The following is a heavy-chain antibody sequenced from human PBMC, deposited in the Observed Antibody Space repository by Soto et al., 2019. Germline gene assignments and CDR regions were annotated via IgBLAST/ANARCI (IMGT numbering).Heavy chain of an antibody. CDR1: GFTISDVW. CDR3: TTDSHLSTRLVRFDF. V-gene: IGHV3-15*07. J-gene: IGHJ4*01. Sequence: EVQLVESGGGLVKPGGSLRLSCAASGFTISDVWLNWVRQAPGKGLEWVGRIKSRIDGGTTDFAAPVRGRFAISRDESQNTVYLEVSSLQIDDTAVYYCTTDSHLSTRLVRFDFWGHGTLVTVSS. CDR2: IKSRIDGGTT. D-gene: IGHD6-19*01.